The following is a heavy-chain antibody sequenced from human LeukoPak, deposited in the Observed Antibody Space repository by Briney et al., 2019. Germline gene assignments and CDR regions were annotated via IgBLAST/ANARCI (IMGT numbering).Heavy chain of an antibody. J-gene: IGHJ4*02. Sequence: PGGSLRLSCAASGFTFSNAWMGWVRQAPGKGLEWVALISYDGSNKYYADSVKGRFTISRDNSKNTLFLQMNSLRAEDTTVYYCARAQTGYPPDYWGQGTLVTVSS. CDR2: ISYDGSNK. V-gene: IGHV3-30-3*01. D-gene: IGHD3-9*01. CDR3: ARAQTGYPPDY. CDR1: GFTFSNAW.